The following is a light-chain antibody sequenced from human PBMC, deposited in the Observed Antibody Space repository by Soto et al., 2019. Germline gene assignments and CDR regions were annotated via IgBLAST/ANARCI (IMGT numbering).Light chain of an antibody. Sequence: DIQMTQSPATLSGSVGDRVTITCRASQTISSWLAWYQQKPGKAPKLLIYKASTLKSGVPSRFSGSGSGTEFPLTISSLQPDDFATYYGQHYNSYSEGFGQGPKVELK. J-gene: IGKJ1*01. CDR1: QTISSW. CDR2: KAS. V-gene: IGKV1-5*03. CDR3: QHYNSYSEG.